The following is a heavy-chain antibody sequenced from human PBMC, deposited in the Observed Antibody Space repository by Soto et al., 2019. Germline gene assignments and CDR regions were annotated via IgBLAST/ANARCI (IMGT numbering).Heavy chain of an antibody. Sequence: QVQLVQSGAEVKKPGSSVKVSCKASGGTFSSYSINWVRQSRGQGLEWMGEIIPIFGTANYAQKFQGRVTITEDESTSTAYMELSSLRSEDTAVYYCARDGGRHSGGIDYWGQGTLVTVSS. J-gene: IGHJ4*02. CDR3: ARDGGRHSGGIDY. V-gene: IGHV1-69*01. CDR2: IIPIFGTA. CDR1: GGTFSSYS. D-gene: IGHD1-26*01.